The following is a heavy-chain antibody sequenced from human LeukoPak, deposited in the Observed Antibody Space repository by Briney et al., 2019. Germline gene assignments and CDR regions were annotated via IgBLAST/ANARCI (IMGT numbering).Heavy chain of an antibody. Sequence: ASVKVSCKVSGYTLTELSMHWVRQAPGKGLEWMGGFDPEDGETIYAQKFQGRVTMTEDASTDTAYMELNSLRSDDTAVYYCATDPGETVPAAKGPRGDYCYGMDVWGQGTTVTVSS. V-gene: IGHV1-24*01. CDR2: FDPEDGET. CDR1: GYTLTELS. CDR3: ATDPGETVPAAKGPRGDYCYGMDV. D-gene: IGHD2-2*01. J-gene: IGHJ6*02.